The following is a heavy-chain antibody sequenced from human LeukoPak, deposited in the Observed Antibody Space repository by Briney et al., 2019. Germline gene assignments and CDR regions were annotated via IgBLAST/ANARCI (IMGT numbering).Heavy chain of an antibody. CDR2: INPNSGGT. Sequence: ASVKVSCKASGYTFTGYYMHWVRQAPGQGLEWMGWINPNSGGTNYAQKFQGRVTMTRDTSISTAYMELSRLRSDDTAVYYCAQPYYYDSSGYYDGKYFHYWGQGTLVTVSS. V-gene: IGHV1-2*02. CDR1: GYTFTGYY. D-gene: IGHD3-22*01. CDR3: AQPYYYDSSGYYDGKYFHY. J-gene: IGHJ1*01.